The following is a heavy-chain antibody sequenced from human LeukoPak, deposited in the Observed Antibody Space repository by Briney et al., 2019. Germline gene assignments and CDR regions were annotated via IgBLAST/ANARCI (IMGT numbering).Heavy chain of an antibody. CDR3: ARDGDSGDYAY. CDR2: IYTSGST. V-gene: IGHV4-61*02. CDR1: GGSISSGSYY. Sequence: SETLSLTCTVSGGSISSGSYYWCWIRQPAGKGLEWIGRIYTSGSTNYNPSLKSRVTISADTSTNQFSLKLTSVTAADTAVYYCARDGDSGDYAYWGQGTLVTVSS. D-gene: IGHD4-17*01. J-gene: IGHJ4*02.